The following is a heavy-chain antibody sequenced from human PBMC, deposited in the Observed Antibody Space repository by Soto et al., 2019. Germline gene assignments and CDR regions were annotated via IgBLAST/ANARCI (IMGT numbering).Heavy chain of an antibody. CDR1: GFTFSSYG. Sequence: QVQLVESGGGVVQPGRSPRLSCAASGFTFSSYGMHWVRQAPGKGLEWVAVIWYDGSNKYYADSVKGRFTISRDNSKNTLYLQMNSLRAEDTAVYYCARAPLDGYNWGYFDLWGRGTLVTVSS. CDR2: IWYDGSNK. CDR3: ARAPLDGYNWGYFDL. J-gene: IGHJ2*01. V-gene: IGHV3-33*01. D-gene: IGHD5-12*01.